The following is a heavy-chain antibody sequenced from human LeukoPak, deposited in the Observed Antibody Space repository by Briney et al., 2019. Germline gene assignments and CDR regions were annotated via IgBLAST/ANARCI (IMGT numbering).Heavy chain of an antibody. Sequence: SETLSLTCAVYGGSFSGYYWSWIRQPPGKGLEWIGEINHSGSTNHNPSLKSRVTISVDTSKNQFSLKLSSVTAADTAVYYCARGSNYYDSGKGWFDPWGQGTLVTVSS. CDR3: ARGSNYYDSGKGWFDP. J-gene: IGHJ5*02. V-gene: IGHV4-34*01. D-gene: IGHD3-10*01. CDR1: GGSFSGYY. CDR2: INHSGST.